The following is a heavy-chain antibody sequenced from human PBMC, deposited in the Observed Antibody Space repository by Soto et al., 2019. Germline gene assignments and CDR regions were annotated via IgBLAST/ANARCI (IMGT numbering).Heavy chain of an antibody. CDR1: GFNFVDFA. Sequence: EVQLVESGGVVVQPGGSLRLSCVASGFNFVDFAMHWVRQVPGKGLEWVSSIAWDGGTTYYADSVKGRFTISRDNGKNSLYLQMNSLRTADTALYYCAKDGGYAGNSDLFDYWGQGTLVSVSS. CDR2: IAWDGGTT. D-gene: IGHD5-12*01. CDR3: AKDGGYAGNSDLFDY. J-gene: IGHJ4*02. V-gene: IGHV3-43*01.